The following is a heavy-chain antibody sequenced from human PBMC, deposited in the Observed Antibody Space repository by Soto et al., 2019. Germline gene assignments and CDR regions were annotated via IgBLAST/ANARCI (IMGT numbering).Heavy chain of an antibody. Sequence: QVQLVQSGAEVKKPGASVKVSCKASGYTFTSYGISWVRQAPGQGLEWMGWISAYNGNTNYAQKLQGRVTMTTDTSXSXGDMELRRLRSDDTAVYSCASGITTVRGVNWVGMDVWGQGTTVTVSS. CDR1: GYTFTSYG. CDR3: ASGITTVRGVNWVGMDV. V-gene: IGHV1-18*01. J-gene: IGHJ6*02. CDR2: ISAYNGNT. D-gene: IGHD3-10*01.